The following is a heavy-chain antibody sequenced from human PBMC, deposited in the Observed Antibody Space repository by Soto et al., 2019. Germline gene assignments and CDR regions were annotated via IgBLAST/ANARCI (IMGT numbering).Heavy chain of an antibody. CDR3: ARDKESQLSFFDY. V-gene: IGHV3-7*01. J-gene: IGHJ4*02. CDR1: GFTFSSYW. Sequence: PGGSLILSCAASGFTFSSYWMSWVRQAPGKGLEWVANIKQDGSEKYYVDSVKGRFTISRDNAKNSLYLQMNSLRAEDTAVYYCARDKESQLSFFDYWGQGTLVTVSS. CDR2: IKQDGSEK. D-gene: IGHD1-1*01.